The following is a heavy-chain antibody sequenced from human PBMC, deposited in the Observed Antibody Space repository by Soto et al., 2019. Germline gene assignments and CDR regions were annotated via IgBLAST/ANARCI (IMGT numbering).Heavy chain of an antibody. CDR1: GGSISSYY. Sequence: PSETLSLTCTVSGGSISSYYWSWIRQPPGKGLEWIGYIYYSGSTNYNPSLKSRVIISVDTSKNQFSLKLSSVTAADTAVYYCARGYCSGRSCYQLNYFDPWGQGTLVTVSS. CDR3: ARGYCSGRSCYQLNYFDP. CDR2: IYYSGST. J-gene: IGHJ5*02. V-gene: IGHV4-59*12. D-gene: IGHD2-15*01.